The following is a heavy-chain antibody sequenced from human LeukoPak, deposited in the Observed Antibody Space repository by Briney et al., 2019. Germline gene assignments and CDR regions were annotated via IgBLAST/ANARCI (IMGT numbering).Heavy chain of an antibody. D-gene: IGHD2-15*01. CDR3: ARHSRGGYCSGGSCSVDY. V-gene: IGHV5-51*01. Sequence: GESLKISCKGSGYSFTSYWIGWVRQMPGKGLEWMGIIYPGDSDTRYSPSFQGQVTISADKSISTAYLQWSSLKASDTAMYYCARHSRGGYCSGGSCSVDYWGQGTLVAVSS. CDR2: IYPGDSDT. CDR1: GYSFTSYW. J-gene: IGHJ4*02.